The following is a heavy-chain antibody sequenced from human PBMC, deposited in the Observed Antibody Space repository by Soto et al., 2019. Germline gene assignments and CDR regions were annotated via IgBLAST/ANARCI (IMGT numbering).Heavy chain of an antibody. J-gene: IGHJ4*02. CDR1: GFTFSSNS. V-gene: IGHV3-23*01. D-gene: IGHD2-2*01. Sequence: GGSLRLSCAASGFTFSSNSMSWVRQAPGKGLGWVSAISGRSGSTYYADSVKGRFTISRDNSKNTLYLQMNSLRAEDTAVYYCAKDRSSTSCYAFDYWGQGTLVTVSS. CDR3: AKDRSSTSCYAFDY. CDR2: ISGRSGST.